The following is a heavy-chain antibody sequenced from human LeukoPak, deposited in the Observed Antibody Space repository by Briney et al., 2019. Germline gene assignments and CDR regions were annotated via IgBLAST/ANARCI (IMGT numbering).Heavy chain of an antibody. Sequence: PSETLSLTCTVSGGSINSHYWSWIRQPQGKGLQRIGDIYYSERTNYNPSLRSRVTISVDTSKNQLSLKLTSVLAADTAMYYCVRRDNTGWNYFDHWGQGILVTVSS. J-gene: IGHJ4*02. D-gene: IGHD6-19*01. CDR3: VRRDNTGWNYFDH. CDR1: GGSINSHY. V-gene: IGHV4-59*08. CDR2: IYYSERT.